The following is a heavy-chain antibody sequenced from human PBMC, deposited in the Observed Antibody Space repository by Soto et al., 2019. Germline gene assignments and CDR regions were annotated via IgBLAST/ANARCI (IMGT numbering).Heavy chain of an antibody. D-gene: IGHD3-10*01. CDR2: IIPMLSMS. Sequence: QVQLVQSGPEMKKPGSSVRVSCTASGDTFSRYTLSCVRQAPGHGLEWMGRIIPMLSMSNHARNFQGRVTITADRSTRTAYMVLSGLTSGDTAMYFCATNYGSGSAAFDSWGQGTMVTVSS. J-gene: IGHJ4*02. V-gene: IGHV1-69*02. CDR1: GDTFSRYT. CDR3: ATNYGSGSAAFDS.